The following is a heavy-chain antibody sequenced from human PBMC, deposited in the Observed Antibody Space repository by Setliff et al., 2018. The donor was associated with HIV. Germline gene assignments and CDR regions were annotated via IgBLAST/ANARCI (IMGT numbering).Heavy chain of an antibody. CDR1: GYTFTSYA. V-gene: IGHV1-3*01. Sequence: ASVKVSCKASGYTFTSYAMHWVRQAPGQRLEWMGWINAGTGNTKYSQKFQGRVTITRDTSASTAYMELSSLRSEDTAVYYCAKEGDRYGLDLDYWGQGTLVTVSS. D-gene: IGHD5-18*01. CDR2: INAGTGNT. CDR3: AKEGDRYGLDLDY. J-gene: IGHJ4*02.